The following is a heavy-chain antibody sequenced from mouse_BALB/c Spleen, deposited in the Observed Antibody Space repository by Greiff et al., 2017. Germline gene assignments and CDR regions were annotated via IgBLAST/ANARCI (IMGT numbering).Heavy chain of an antibody. D-gene: IGHD2-10*02. CDR1: GFAFSSYD. CDR3: ARGYGNYGFAY. Sequence: EVKLEESGGGLVKPGGSLKLSCAASGFAFSSYDMSWVRQTPEKRLEWVAYISSGGGSTYYPDTVKGRFTISRDNAKNTLYLQMSSLKSEDTAMYYCARGYGNYGFAYWGQGTLVTVSA. CDR2: ISSGGGST. J-gene: IGHJ3*01. V-gene: IGHV5-12-1*01.